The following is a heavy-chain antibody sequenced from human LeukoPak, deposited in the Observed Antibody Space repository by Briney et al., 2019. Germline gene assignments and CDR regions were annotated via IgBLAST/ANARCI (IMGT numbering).Heavy chain of an antibody. Sequence: GGSLRLSCAASGFAFSSYEMNWVRQAPGKGLEWVSYISTGGSPIYYADSVKGRSTISRDNTKNSLYLQMNGLRAEDTAVYYCARGGIAFDVWGQGTMVTVSS. J-gene: IGHJ3*01. CDR1: GFAFSSYE. CDR2: ISTGGSPI. V-gene: IGHV3-48*03. CDR3: ARGGIAFDV.